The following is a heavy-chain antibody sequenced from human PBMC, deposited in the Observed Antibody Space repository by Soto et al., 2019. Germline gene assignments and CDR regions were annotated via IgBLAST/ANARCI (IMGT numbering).Heavy chain of an antibody. CDR2: IYYSGST. D-gene: IGHD3-22*01. V-gene: IGHV4-39*01. CDR1: GGSISSSSYY. J-gene: IGHJ4*02. Sequence: PSETLSLTCTVSGGSISSSSYYWGWIRQPPGKGLEWIGSIYYSGSTYYNPSLKSRVTISVDTSKNQFSLKLSSVTAADTAVYYCARHQAVVGYSINYWGQGTLVTVSS. CDR3: ARHQAVVGYSINY.